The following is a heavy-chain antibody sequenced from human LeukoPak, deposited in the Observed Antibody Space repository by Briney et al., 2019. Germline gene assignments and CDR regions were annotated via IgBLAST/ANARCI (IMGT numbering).Heavy chain of an antibody. CDR2: IYYSGST. D-gene: IGHD3-3*01. CDR1: GGSFSGYY. CDR3: ARSFGSRYDFWSGWGI. Sequence: SETLSLTCAVYGGSFSGYYWSWIRQPPGKGLEWIGSIYYSGSTYYNPSLKSRVTISVDTSKNQFSLKLSSVTAADTAVYYCARSFGSRYDFWSGWGIWGQGTMVTVSS. J-gene: IGHJ3*02. V-gene: IGHV4-34*01.